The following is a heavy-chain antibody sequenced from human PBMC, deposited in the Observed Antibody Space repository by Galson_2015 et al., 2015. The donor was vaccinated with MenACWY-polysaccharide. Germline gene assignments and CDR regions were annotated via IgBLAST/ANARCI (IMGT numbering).Heavy chain of an antibody. CDR1: GGSVTSDNDY. V-gene: IGHV4-61*01. D-gene: IGHD1-26*01. J-gene: IGHJ5*02. CDR3: AREPTFGGSFGWFDP. CDR2: MSYSGRG. Sequence: ETLSLTCTVSGGSVTSDNDYWGWLRQPPGKGLEWIGYMSYSGRGNSNPSLKSRVTVFVDTSKKQFSLRLTSVTAADTAMYYCAREPTFGGSFGWFDPWGQGTLVTVSS.